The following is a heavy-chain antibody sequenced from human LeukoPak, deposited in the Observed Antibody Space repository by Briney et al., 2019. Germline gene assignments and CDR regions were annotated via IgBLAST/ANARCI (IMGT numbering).Heavy chain of an antibody. V-gene: IGHV4-59*01. Sequence: SETLSLTCTVSGGSISSYYWSWIRQPPGKGLEWIGYIYYRGSTNYNPSLKSRVTISVDTSKNQFSLKLSSVTAADTAVYYCAGRAVTQPGNWFDPWGQGSLVTVSS. CDR2: IYYRGST. D-gene: IGHD5-18*01. J-gene: IGHJ5*02. CDR3: AGRAVTQPGNWFDP. CDR1: GGSISSYY.